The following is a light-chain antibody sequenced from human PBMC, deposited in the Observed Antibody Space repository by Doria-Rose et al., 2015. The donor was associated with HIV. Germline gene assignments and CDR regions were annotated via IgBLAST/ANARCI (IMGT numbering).Light chain of an antibody. CDR2: DNH. Sequence: VMTQPPSVSAAPGQKVTISCSGSSSNIGNNYVSWYQQLPGTAPKLLIHDNHERPSGIPDRFSGSKSGTSATLGITGLQTGDEADYYCGTWDGSLIAVVFGGGTKLTVL. CDR3: GTWDGSLIAVV. CDR1: SSNIGNNY. J-gene: IGLJ2*01. V-gene: IGLV1-51*01.